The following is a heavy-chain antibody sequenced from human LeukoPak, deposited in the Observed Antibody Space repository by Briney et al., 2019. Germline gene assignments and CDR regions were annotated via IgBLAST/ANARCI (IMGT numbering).Heavy chain of an antibody. CDR2: IIPIFGTA. D-gene: IGHD2-21*01. V-gene: IGHV1-69*01. J-gene: IGHJ6*03. CDR3: ASCGGDCYGAGSYYYMDV. Sequence: ASVKVSCKASGGTFSSYAISWVRQAPGQGLEWMGGIIPIFGTANYAQKFQGRVTITADESTSTAYMELSSLRSEDTAVYYCASCGGDCYGAGSYYYMDVWGKGTTVTVSS. CDR1: GGTFSSYA.